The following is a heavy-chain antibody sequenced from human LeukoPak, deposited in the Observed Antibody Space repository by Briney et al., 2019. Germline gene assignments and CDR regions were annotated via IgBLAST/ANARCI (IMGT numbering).Heavy chain of an antibody. D-gene: IGHD5-18*01. CDR3: ARDDLGYSSINTFDY. J-gene: IGHJ4*02. CDR2: ISSSSSYI. V-gene: IGHV3-21*01. CDR1: GFTFSSYS. Sequence: GGSLRLSCAASGFTFSSYSMNWVRQAPGKGLEWVSSISSSSSYIYYADSVKGRFTISRDNAKNSLYLQMNILRAEDTAVYYCARDDLGYSSINTFDYWGQGTLVTVSS.